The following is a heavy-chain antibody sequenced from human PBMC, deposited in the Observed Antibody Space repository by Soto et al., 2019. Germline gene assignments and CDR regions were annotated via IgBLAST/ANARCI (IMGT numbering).Heavy chain of an antibody. Sequence: EVQLVESGGGLIQPGGSLRLSCAASGFTVSSNYMSWVRQAPGKGLEWGSVIYSGGSTYYADSVKGRFTISRDNSKNTLYLQMNSLIAEDTAVYYCARAVRPGVSTNWFDPWGQGTLVTVSS. CDR2: IYSGGST. CDR1: GFTVSSNY. D-gene: IGHD3-10*01. J-gene: IGHJ5*02. V-gene: IGHV3-53*01. CDR3: ARAVRPGVSTNWFDP.